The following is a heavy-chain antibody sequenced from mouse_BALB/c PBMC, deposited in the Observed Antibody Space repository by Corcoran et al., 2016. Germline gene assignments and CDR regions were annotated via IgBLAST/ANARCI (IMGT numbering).Heavy chain of an antibody. J-gene: IGHJ4*01. Sequence: EVQLQQSGAELVKPGASVKLSCTASGFNIKDTYMHWVKQRPEQGLEWIGRIDPANGNTKYDPKFQGKATITADTSSNTAYLQLSSLTSDDTAVYYCARKGGYYAMDYWGQGTSVTVSS. V-gene: IGHV14-3*02. CDR3: ARKGGYYAMDY. CDR1: GFNIKDTY. CDR2: IDPANGNT.